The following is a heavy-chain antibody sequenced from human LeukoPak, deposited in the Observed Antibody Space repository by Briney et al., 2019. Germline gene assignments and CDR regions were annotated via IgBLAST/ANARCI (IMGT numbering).Heavy chain of an antibody. Sequence: GGSLRLSCAASGFTFSNYAIHWVRQAPGKGLEWVTVISYDGSNRYYIDSVKGRFTISRDNSKNTLYLQMNSLRAEDTAVYYCAKDRGAAAPLRYFDYWGQGTLVTVSS. CDR2: ISYDGSNR. CDR3: AKDRGAAAPLRYFDY. D-gene: IGHD6-13*01. J-gene: IGHJ4*02. CDR1: GFTFSNYA. V-gene: IGHV3-30*04.